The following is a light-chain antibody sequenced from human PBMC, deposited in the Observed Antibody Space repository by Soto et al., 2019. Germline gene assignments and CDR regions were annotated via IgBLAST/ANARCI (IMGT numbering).Light chain of an antibody. Sequence: EIVLTQSPATLSLSPGESATLSCRASQSFSSYLAWYQQRPGQAPRLLIYDASVRATGIPPRFSGSGSGTDFTLTISSLEPEDFAVYYCQQRGNWPITFGQGTRLEIK. V-gene: IGKV3-11*01. J-gene: IGKJ5*01. CDR1: QSFSSY. CDR3: QQRGNWPIT. CDR2: DAS.